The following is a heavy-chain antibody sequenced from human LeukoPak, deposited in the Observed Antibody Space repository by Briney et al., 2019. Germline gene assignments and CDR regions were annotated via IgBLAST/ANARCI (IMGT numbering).Heavy chain of an antibody. J-gene: IGHJ4*02. D-gene: IGHD3-10*01. CDR2: ISSSSSYI. V-gene: IGHV3-21*01. CDR3: ARGRGSGNIRFDY. Sequence: GGSLRLSCAASGFTFSSYSMNWVRQAPGKGLEWVSSISSSSSYIYYADSVKGRFTISRDNAKNSLYLQMNSLRAEDTAVYYCARGRGSGNIRFDYWGQGTLVTVSS. CDR1: GFTFSSYS.